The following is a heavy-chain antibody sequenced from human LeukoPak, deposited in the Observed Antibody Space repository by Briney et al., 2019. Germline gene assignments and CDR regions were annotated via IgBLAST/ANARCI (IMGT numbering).Heavy chain of an antibody. V-gene: IGHV1-46*01. Sequence: ASVKVSCKASGYTFTSYYMHWVRQAPGQGLEWMGIINPSGGSTSYAQKFQGRVTMTRDTSTSTVYMELSSLRSEDTAVYYCARDKSHYYDSSGRFQHWGQGTLVTVSS. CDR3: ARDKSHYYDSSGRFQH. CDR1: GYTFTSYY. CDR2: INPSGGST. D-gene: IGHD3-22*01. J-gene: IGHJ1*01.